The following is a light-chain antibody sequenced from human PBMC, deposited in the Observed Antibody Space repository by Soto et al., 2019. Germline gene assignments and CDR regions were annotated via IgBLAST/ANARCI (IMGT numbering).Light chain of an antibody. Sequence: DIVMTQSPLSLPVTPGEQASISCRSSQSLLHSNGYNYLDWYLQKPGQSPQLLIYLGSNRSSGVPDRFSGSGSGTDFTLKISRVEAEEVGVYYCMQALQTPLTVGGGTKVDIK. V-gene: IGKV2-28*01. CDR3: MQALQTPLT. J-gene: IGKJ4*01. CDR1: QSLLHSNGYNY. CDR2: LGS.